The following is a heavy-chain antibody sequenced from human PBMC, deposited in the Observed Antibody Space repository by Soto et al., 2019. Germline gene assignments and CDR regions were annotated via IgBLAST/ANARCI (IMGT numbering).Heavy chain of an antibody. CDR3: AKVATGSYDWFDP. J-gene: IGHJ5*02. CDR2: INSDGSRT. Sequence: EVQLVESGGGLGQPGGSLRLSCASSGFTFSTYWMHWVRQAPGKGLVWVSRINSDGSRTNYADSVKGRFTTFRDNAKNKVYLQLNSLTAEDTAVYYCAKVATGSYDWFDPWGQGTLVTVSS. CDR1: GFTFSTYW. V-gene: IGHV3-74*01. D-gene: IGHD1-26*01.